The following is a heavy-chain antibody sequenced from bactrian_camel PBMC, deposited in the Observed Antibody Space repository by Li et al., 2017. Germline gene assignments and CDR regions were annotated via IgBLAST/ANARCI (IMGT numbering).Heavy chain of an antibody. CDR2: IDDDSST. J-gene: IGHJ4*01. V-gene: IGHV3S10*01. CDR3: AAKLPFECYVDASDLDN. Sequence: DVQLVESGGNSVQSGGPLRLSCAASGFAFSTWCMGWFRQAPGKQREGIAVIDDDSSTEYAASVKGRFTISKDNAKDTLYLQMNSLQHEDTAMYYCAAKLPFECYVDASDLDNWGQGTQVTVS. CDR1: GFAFSTWC. D-gene: IGHD1*01.